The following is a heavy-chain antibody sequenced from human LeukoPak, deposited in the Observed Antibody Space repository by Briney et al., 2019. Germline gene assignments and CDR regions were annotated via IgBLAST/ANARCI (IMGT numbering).Heavy chain of an antibody. CDR2: ISAYNGNT. CDR3: ARDHEPRIQLWLRVGSVGSDY. Sequence: ASVKVSCKASGYTFTSYGISWVRQAPGQGLEWMGWISAYNGNTNYAQKLQGRVTMATDTSTSTGYMELRSLRSDDTAVYYCARDHEPRIQLWLRVGSVGSDYWGQGTLVTVSS. D-gene: IGHD5-18*01. CDR1: GYTFTSYG. V-gene: IGHV1-18*01. J-gene: IGHJ4*02.